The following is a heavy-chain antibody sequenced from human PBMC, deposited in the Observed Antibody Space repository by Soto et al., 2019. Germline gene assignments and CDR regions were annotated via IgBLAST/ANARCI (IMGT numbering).Heavy chain of an antibody. CDR1: GFTFSSYA. CDR2: ISYDGSNK. V-gene: IGHV3-30-3*01. Sequence: GGSLRLSCAASGFTFSSYAMHWVRQAPGKGLEWVAVISYDGSNKYYADSVKGRFTISRNNSKNTLYLQMNSLRAEDTAVYYCARDNFVGITMVRGVMAYWGQGTLVTVSS. J-gene: IGHJ4*02. D-gene: IGHD3-10*01. CDR3: ARDNFVGITMVRGVMAY.